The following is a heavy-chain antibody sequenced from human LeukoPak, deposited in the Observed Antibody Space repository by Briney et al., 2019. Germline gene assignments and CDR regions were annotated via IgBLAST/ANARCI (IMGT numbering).Heavy chain of an antibody. V-gene: IGHV4-34*01. D-gene: IGHD3-3*01. CDR1: GGSLSGYY. J-gene: IGHJ4*02. CDR2: INHSGST. CDR3: ARRSRNGVVITG. Sequence: SETLSLTCAVYGGSLSGYYWSWIRQPPGKGLEWIGEINHSGSTNYNPSLKSRVTISVDTSKNQFSLKLSSVTAADTAVYYCARRSRNGVVITGWGQGTLVTVSS.